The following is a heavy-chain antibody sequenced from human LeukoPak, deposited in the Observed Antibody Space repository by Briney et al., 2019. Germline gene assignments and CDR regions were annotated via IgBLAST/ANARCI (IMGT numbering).Heavy chain of an antibody. J-gene: IGHJ4*02. D-gene: IGHD3-22*01. V-gene: IGHV3-48*02. CDR2: ISSSSSTI. CDR3: AREATYYYDSSGYYYVKYFDY. Sequence: GGSLRLSCAASGFTFSSYSMNWVRQAPGKGLEWVSYISSSSSTIYYADSVKGRFTISRDNAKNSLYLQMSSLRDEDTAVYYCAREATYYYDSSGYYYVKYFDYWGQGTLVTVSS. CDR1: GFTFSSYS.